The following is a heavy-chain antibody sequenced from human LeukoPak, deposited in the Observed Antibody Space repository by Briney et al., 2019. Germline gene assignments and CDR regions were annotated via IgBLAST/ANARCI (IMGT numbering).Heavy chain of an antibody. Sequence: ASVKVSCKASGYTFTSYGISWVRQAPGQGLEWMGWISAYNGNTNYAQKIQGRVTMTTDTSTSTAYMELRSLGSDDTAVYYCARTPSSSILLWSEYYFDYWGQGTLVTVSS. CDR3: ARTPSSSILLWSEYYFDY. CDR2: ISAYNGNT. D-gene: IGHD5-18*01. J-gene: IGHJ4*02. CDR1: GYTFTSYG. V-gene: IGHV1-18*04.